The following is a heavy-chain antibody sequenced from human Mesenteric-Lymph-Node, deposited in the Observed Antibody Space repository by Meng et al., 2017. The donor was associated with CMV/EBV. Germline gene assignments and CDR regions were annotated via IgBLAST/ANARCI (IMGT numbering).Heavy chain of an antibody. Sequence: QVQLVQSGAEVKKPGASVRVSCKASGYTFSDYYIYWVRQAPGQGLEWMGRINPNTGNTNYAQNFQGRVTMTRDTSINTAYMEVNRLNSDDTAMYYCARDRDTDWYSPFDYWGPGTLVTVSS. CDR3: ARDRDTDWYSPFDY. J-gene: IGHJ4*02. CDR1: GYTFSDYY. V-gene: IGHV1-2*06. D-gene: IGHD3-9*01. CDR2: INPNTGNT.